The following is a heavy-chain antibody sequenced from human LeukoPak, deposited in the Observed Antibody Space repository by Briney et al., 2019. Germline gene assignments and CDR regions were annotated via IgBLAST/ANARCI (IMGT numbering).Heavy chain of an antibody. CDR2: IYSGGST. CDR3: AKGGGSSCYSPSDY. J-gene: IGHJ4*02. V-gene: IGHV3-66*01. Sequence: PGGSLRLSCAASGFTVSSNYMSWVRQAPGKGLEWVSVIYSGGSTYYADSVKGRFTISRDNPKNTLYLQMNSLRAEDTAVYYCAKGGGSSCYSPSDYWGQGTLVTVSS. D-gene: IGHD2-15*01. CDR1: GFTVSSNY.